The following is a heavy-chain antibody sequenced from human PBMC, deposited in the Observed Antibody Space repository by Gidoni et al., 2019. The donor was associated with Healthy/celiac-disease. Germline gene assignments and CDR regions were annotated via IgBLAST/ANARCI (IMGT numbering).Heavy chain of an antibody. CDR1: GGTFSSYA. D-gene: IGHD3-22*01. Sequence: QVQLVQSGAEVKKPGSSVKVSCKASGGTFSSYAISWVRQAPGQGLEWMGGIIPIFGTANYAQKFQGRVTITADESTSTAYMELSSLRSEDTAVYYCARGAEGGYPYYYYYGMDVWGQGTTVTVSS. J-gene: IGHJ6*02. V-gene: IGHV1-69*01. CDR3: ARGAEGGYPYYYYYGMDV. CDR2: IIPIFGTA.